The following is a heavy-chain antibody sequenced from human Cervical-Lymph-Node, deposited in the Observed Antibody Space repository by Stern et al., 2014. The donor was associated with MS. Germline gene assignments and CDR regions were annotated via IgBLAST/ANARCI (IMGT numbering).Heavy chain of an antibody. CDR2: SSSYNGHP. V-gene: IGHV1-18*04. J-gene: IGHJ4*02. CDR1: GYNFMTYG. Sequence: QEQLVQSGAEVKKPGASVKVSCQASGYNFMTYGISWVRQAPGQRLDLLGGSSSYNGHPSFARYLRDRVSVSADPSTTTAYLELRNLTSDDTAIYYCARATHVVVMTSISSFFDHWGQGTLLIVSS. CDR3: ARATHVVVMTSISSFFDH. D-gene: IGHD2-21*01.